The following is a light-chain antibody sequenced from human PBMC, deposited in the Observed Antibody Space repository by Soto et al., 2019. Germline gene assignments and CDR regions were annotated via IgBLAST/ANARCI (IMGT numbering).Light chain of an antibody. V-gene: IGLV2-14*01. CDR1: STDVGSYNY. CDR2: EGS. CDR3: CSYTSSSTL. Sequence: QSVLTQPASVSGSPGQWITISCTGTSTDVGSYNYFSWHQQHPGQDPNLKIYEGSAWPSAVSCLCSGSKSGNSGSLTIPGLQAEDEADCYCCSYTSSSTLFGTGTKVTVL. J-gene: IGLJ1*01.